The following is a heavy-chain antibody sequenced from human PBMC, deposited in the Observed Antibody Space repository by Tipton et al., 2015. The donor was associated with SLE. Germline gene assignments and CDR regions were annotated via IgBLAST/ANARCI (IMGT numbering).Heavy chain of an antibody. CDR3: AGPIRQDGFDI. Sequence: QSGAEVTKPGASVKVSCKTSGYTFTGHYVHWVRLAPGQGLEWMGWINPNSGGTNYGQKFQGRITMTRDTSMSTMYLELTSLRSDDTAVYYCAGPIRQDGFDIWGQGTMVTVSS. V-gene: IGHV1-2*02. CDR1: GYTFTGHY. J-gene: IGHJ3*02. D-gene: IGHD2-21*01. CDR2: INPNSGGT.